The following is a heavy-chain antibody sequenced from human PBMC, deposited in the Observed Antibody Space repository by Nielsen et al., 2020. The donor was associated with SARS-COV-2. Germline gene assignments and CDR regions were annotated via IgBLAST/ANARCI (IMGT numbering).Heavy chain of an antibody. D-gene: IGHD6-19*01. J-gene: IGHJ4*02. CDR2: ISSSGSTI. Sequence: WIRQPPGKGLEWVSYISSSGSTIYYADSVKGRFTISRDNAKNLLYLQMNSLRAEDTAVYYCARDQQLGSGYYFDYWGQGTLVTVSS. CDR3: ARDQQLGSGYYFDY. V-gene: IGHV3-48*03.